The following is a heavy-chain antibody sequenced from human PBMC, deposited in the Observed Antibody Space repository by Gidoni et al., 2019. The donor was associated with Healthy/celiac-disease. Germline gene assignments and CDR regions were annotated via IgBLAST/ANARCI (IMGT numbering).Heavy chain of an antibody. CDR2: IKSKTDGGTT. Sequence: EVQLVESGGGGVKPGGDRRLSCAASGFSCRNAWTSWGRQAPGKGLEWGGLIKSKTDGGTTDYAAPVKGRFTISRDDSKNTLYLQMNSLKTEDTAVYYCTTVAAYYYGSGVGYYYGMDVWGQGTTVTVSS. CDR3: TTVAAYYYGSGVGYYYGMDV. D-gene: IGHD3-10*01. V-gene: IGHV3-15*01. J-gene: IGHJ6*02. CDR1: GFSCRNAW.